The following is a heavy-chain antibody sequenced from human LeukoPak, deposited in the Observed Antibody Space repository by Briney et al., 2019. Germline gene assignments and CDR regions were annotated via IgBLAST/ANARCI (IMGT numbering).Heavy chain of an antibody. D-gene: IGHD3-10*01. J-gene: IGHJ4*02. Sequence: GGSLRLSCAASGFTFSSYGMHWVRQAPGKGLEWVAFIRYDGSNKYYADSAKGRFTISRDNSKNTPYLQMNSLRAEDTAVYYCAKDLPAKYYYGSGFDYWGQGTLVTVSS. CDR1: GFTFSSYG. V-gene: IGHV3-30*02. CDR2: IRYDGSNK. CDR3: AKDLPAKYYYGSGFDY.